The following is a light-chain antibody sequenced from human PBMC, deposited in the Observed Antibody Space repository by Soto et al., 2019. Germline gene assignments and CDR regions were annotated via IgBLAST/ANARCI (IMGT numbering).Light chain of an antibody. CDR2: AAS. CDR3: QQYYSVPYT. J-gene: IGKJ2*01. V-gene: IGKV1-39*01. CDR1: QSISTY. Sequence: DVQMTQSPSALSASAGDRVTITCRASQSISTYLNWYQQKPGKAPKLLIYAASNLQSGVPSRFSGSASGTDFTLTISSPQPEDLATYYCQQYYSVPYTFGQGTKLEI.